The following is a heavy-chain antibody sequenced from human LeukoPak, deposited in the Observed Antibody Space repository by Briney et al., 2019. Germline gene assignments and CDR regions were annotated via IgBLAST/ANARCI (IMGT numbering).Heavy chain of an antibody. Sequence: GGSLRLSCAASGFTFENYAMHWVRQAPGKGLEWVSGISWNGDVVGYMDSVRGRFTISRDNANNFLYLQMDSLKVEDTAFYYCAKIAVPRPGRYHIDVWGKGITVTVSS. V-gene: IGHV3-9*01. CDR3: AKIAVPRPGRYHIDV. CDR2: ISWNGDVV. J-gene: IGHJ6*03. D-gene: IGHD2-21*01. CDR1: GFTFENYA.